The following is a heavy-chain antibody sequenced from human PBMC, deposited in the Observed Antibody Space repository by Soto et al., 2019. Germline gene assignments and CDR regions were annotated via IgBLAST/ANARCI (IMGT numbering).Heavy chain of an antibody. D-gene: IGHD4-4*01. CDR3: ASPLWRDSYSWGYFDP. V-gene: IGHV3-30-3*01. J-gene: IGHJ2*01. CDR2: ISYDGSNK. CDR1: GFTFSSYA. Sequence: QVQLVESGGGVVQPGRSLRLSCAASGFTFSSYAMHWVRQAPGKGLEWVAVISYDGSNKYYADSVNGRFTISRDNSKNALYLQMTSLGAEETAVYYWASPLWRDSYSWGYFDPWGRGTLVTVSS.